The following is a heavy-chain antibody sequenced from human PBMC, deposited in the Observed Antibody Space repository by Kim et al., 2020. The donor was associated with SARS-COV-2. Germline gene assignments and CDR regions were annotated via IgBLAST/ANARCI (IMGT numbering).Heavy chain of an antibody. Sequence: GGSLRLSCTASGFNFSAYSMNWVRQAPGKGPEWVSSVSNTGTYMYYADSVQGRFTTSRDNAKNLVFLHMNSLSADDTAVYYCARPNPPYDATGYYDYWGQGALVTVSS. D-gene: IGHD3-22*01. CDR2: VSNTGTYM. CDR3: ARPNPPYDATGYYDY. CDR1: GFNFSAYS. V-gene: IGHV3-21*01. J-gene: IGHJ4*02.